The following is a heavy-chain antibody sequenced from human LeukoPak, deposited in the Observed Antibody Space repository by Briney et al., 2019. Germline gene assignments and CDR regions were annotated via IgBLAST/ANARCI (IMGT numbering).Heavy chain of an antibody. V-gene: IGHV4-59*01. Sequence: SETLSLTCTVSGGSISSFYWTWIRQPPGKGLEWIGYISYAGDINYNPSLQSRVTISMDTSKNQFSLKLSSVTAADTAVYYCAGNYGMDVWGLGTTVTVSS. J-gene: IGHJ6*02. CDR1: GGSISSFY. CDR3: AGNYGMDV. CDR2: ISYAGDI.